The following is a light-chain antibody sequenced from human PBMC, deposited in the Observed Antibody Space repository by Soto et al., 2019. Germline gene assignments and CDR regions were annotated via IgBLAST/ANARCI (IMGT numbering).Light chain of an antibody. CDR2: DVS. J-gene: IGLJ2*01. Sequence: QSALTQPASVSGAPGQWITISCTGTSSDVGGYNYVSWYQQHPGKAPKLIIYDVSNRPSGVSNRFSGSKSGNTASLTISGLQAEDEADYYCSSYTSSSTLVVFGRGTKVTVL. CDR3: SSYTSSSTLVV. V-gene: IGLV2-14*01. CDR1: SSDVGGYNY.